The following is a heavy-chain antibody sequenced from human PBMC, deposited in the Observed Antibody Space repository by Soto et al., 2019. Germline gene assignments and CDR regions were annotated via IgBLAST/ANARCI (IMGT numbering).Heavy chain of an antibody. CDR2: IFYSGST. J-gene: IGHJ5*02. CDR1: GGSISIDGFY. D-gene: IGHD1-1*01. Sequence: SETLSLTCTVSGGSISIDGFYWSWVRQHPGKGLEWIGYIFYSGSTSYNPSLKSRVNISVDTSKNQFSLKLSSVTAADTAVYYCARESNWNRFSPWGQGTLVTVSS. V-gene: IGHV4-31*03. CDR3: ARESNWNRFSP.